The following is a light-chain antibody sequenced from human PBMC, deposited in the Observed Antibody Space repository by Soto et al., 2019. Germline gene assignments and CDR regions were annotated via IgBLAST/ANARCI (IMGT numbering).Light chain of an antibody. CDR1: SSKIGSND. CDR3: GTWDSSLIAL. V-gene: IGLV1-51*02. J-gene: IGLJ1*01. Sequence: QSVLTQPPSVSAAPGQTVTISCSGNSSKIGSNDVSWYQQLPGKAPKLLIYENSQRPSGIPDRFSGSKSGTSATLGITGLQTEDEADYYCGTWDSSLIALFGTGTKLTVL. CDR2: ENS.